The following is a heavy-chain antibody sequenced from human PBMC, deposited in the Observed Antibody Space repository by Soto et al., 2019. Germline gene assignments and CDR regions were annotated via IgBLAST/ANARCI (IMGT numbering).Heavy chain of an antibody. Sequence: ASVKVSCKASGYTFTSYYINWVRQATGQGLEWMGWMNPNSGNTGYAQKFQGRVTMTRNTSISTAYMELSSLRSEDTAVYYCARGFDDYGDYGWFVPWGQGTLVTVSS. V-gene: IGHV1-8*01. J-gene: IGHJ5*02. CDR3: ARGFDDYGDYGWFVP. CDR2: MNPNSGNT. CDR1: GYTFTSYY. D-gene: IGHD4-17*01.